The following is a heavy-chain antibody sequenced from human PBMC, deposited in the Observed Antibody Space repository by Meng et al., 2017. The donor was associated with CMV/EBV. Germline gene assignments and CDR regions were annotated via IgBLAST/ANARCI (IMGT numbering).Heavy chain of an antibody. V-gene: IGHV3-53*01. Sequence: GESLKISCAASGFTVSSNYMSWVRQAPGKGLEWVSVIYSGGSTYYADSVKGRFTISRDNSKNTLYLQMSSLRAEDTAVYYCARGGSGWYYFDYWGQGTLVTVSS. CDR1: GFTVSSNY. CDR3: ARGGSGWYYFDY. CDR2: IYSGGST. D-gene: IGHD6-19*01. J-gene: IGHJ4*02.